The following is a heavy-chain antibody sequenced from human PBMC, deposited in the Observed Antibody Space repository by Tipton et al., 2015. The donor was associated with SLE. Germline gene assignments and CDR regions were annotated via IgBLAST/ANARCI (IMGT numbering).Heavy chain of an antibody. V-gene: IGHV4-39*07. CDR1: GDSLSSNNYY. CDR2: IHYAGGT. CDR3: ARDASGGYNWFDP. D-gene: IGHD6-19*01. J-gene: IGHJ5*02. Sequence: TLSLTCSVSGDSLSSNNYYWGWIRQSPAQGLEWIGTIHYAGGTYYNPSLRSRLTISVDTSKNQFSLRLNSVTAADTAIYYCARDASGGYNWFDPWGQGAPVTVAS.